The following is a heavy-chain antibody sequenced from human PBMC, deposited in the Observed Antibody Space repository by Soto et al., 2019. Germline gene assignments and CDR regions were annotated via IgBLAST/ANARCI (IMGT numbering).Heavy chain of an antibody. Sequence: EVQLVESGGGLVQPGGSLRLSCTASGFTFSDSWMTWVRQAPGKGLEWVARIKPDESEKKYADSVKGRFSISRDNAKYSMYLQMDSLRCEDTAVYYCVRGGRNYASCGQGTLVTVSS. CDR2: IKPDESEK. D-gene: IGHD4-4*01. V-gene: IGHV3-7*01. J-gene: IGHJ5*02. CDR1: GFTFSDSW. CDR3: VRGGRNYAS.